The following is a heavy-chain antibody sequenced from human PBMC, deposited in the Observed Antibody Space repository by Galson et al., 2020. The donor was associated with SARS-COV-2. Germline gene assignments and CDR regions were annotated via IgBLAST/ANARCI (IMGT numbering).Heavy chain of an antibody. V-gene: IGHV3-30*04. CDR2: ISYDGSNK. J-gene: IGHJ3*02. Sequence: GESLKISCAASGFTFSSYAMHWVRQAPGKGLEGVTVISYDGSNKYYADSVKGRFTISRDNSKNTLYLQMNSLRAEDTAVYYCARSRGGSYRDAFDIWGQGTMVTVSS. D-gene: IGHD1-26*01. CDR1: GFTFSSYA. CDR3: ARSRGGSYRDAFDI.